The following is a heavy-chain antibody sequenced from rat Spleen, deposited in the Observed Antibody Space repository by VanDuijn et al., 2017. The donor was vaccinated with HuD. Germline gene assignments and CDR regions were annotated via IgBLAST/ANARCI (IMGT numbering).Heavy chain of an antibody. D-gene: IGHD1-12*02. CDR1: GGSLTSYA. V-gene: IGHV2-1*01. CDR2: IWADGSS. Sequence: QVQLKESGPGLVQPSQTLSLTCTVSGGSLTSYAVHWIRQPPGKDLEWMGGIWADGSSYYNSALNSRLSISRDTSKSQVFLKMNSLQTEDTATYFCTTGDYSDGGDYWGQGVMVTVSS. J-gene: IGHJ2*01. CDR3: TTGDYSDGGDY.